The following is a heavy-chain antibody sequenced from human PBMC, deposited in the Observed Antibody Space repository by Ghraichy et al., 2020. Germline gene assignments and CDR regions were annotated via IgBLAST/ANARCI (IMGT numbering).Heavy chain of an antibody. Sequence: GGSLRLSCTAPGFTFSDHYMDWVRQAPGKGLEWVGRIRHKANSYTTEYAASVKGRFIISRDDSKNSLYLQMDSLKTEDTAVYYCARGYSSGSDYFDYWGQGTLVTVSS. V-gene: IGHV3-72*01. CDR3: ARGYSSGSDYFDY. CDR1: GFTFSDHY. D-gene: IGHD6-19*01. CDR2: IRHKANSYTT. J-gene: IGHJ4*02.